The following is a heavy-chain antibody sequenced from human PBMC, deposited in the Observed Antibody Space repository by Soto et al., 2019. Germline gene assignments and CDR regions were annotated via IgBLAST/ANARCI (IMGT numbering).Heavy chain of an antibody. J-gene: IGHJ4*02. V-gene: IGHV3-23*01. CDR3: AKVTTAPLYYFDY. Sequence: EVQLWESGGGLVQPGGSLRLSCAASGFTFSSYAMSWVRQAPGKGLEWVSAISGSGGSTYYADSVKGRFTISRDNSKKTLYLQMNSLRAEDTAVYYCAKVTTAPLYYFDYWGQGTLVTVSS. CDR2: ISGSGGST. CDR1: GFTFSSYA. D-gene: IGHD4-17*01.